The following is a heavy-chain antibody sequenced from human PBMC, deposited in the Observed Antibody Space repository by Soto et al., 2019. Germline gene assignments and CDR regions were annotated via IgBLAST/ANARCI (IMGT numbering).Heavy chain of an antibody. CDR1: GGSISSGGYY. CDR2: IYYSGST. D-gene: IGHD2-15*01. Sequence: SETLSLTCTVSGGSISSGGYYWSWIRQHPGKGLEWIGYIYYSGSTYYNPSLKSRVTISVDTSKNQFSLKLSSVTAADTAVYYCARGRDCSGGSCYSDYWGQGTLVTVSS. V-gene: IGHV4-31*03. J-gene: IGHJ4*02. CDR3: ARGRDCSGGSCYSDY.